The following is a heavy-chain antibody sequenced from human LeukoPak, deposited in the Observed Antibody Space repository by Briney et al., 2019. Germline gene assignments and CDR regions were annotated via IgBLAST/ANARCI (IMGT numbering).Heavy chain of an antibody. J-gene: IGHJ3*02. CDR3: ARNSSSCSDI. CDR2: ISAYNGNT. D-gene: IGHD6-13*01. CDR1: GYTFTSYG. V-gene: IGHV1-18*01. Sequence: ASVKVSCKASGYTFTSYGISWVRQAPGQGPEWMGRISAYNGNTKYAEKLQGRVTMTTDTSTSTAYMELRSLRSDDTAVYYCARNSSSCSDIWGQGTMVTVSS.